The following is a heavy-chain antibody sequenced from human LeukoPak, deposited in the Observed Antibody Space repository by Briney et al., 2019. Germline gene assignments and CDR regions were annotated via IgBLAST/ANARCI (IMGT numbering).Heavy chain of an antibody. CDR2: ISSSSSTI. V-gene: IGHV3-48*01. CDR1: GFIFSSYS. D-gene: IGHD1-26*01. CDR3: ARYITGSHYRGVY. J-gene: IGHJ4*02. Sequence: PGGSLRLSCAASGFIFSSYSMNWVRQAPGKGLEWLSYISSSSSTILYADSVKGRFTISRDNAKNSVYLQMNSLRAEDTAVYYCARYITGSHYRGVYWGQGTLVTVSS.